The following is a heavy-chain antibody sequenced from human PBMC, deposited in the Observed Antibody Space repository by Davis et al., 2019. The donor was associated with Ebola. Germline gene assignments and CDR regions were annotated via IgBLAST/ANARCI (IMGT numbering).Heavy chain of an antibody. CDR2: IYYSGST. D-gene: IGHD6-13*01. Sequence: SETLSLTCTVSGGSVSSGSYYWSWIRQPPGKGLEWIGYIYYSGSTNYNPSLKSRVTISVDTSKNQFSLKLSSVTAADTAVYYYARSGIAAARNWFDPWGQGTLVTVSS. CDR3: ARSGIAAARNWFDP. V-gene: IGHV4-61*01. CDR1: GGSVSSGSYY. J-gene: IGHJ5*02.